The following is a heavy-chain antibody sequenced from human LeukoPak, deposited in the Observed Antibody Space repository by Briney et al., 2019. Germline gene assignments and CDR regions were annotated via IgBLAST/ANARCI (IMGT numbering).Heavy chain of an antibody. Sequence: GGSLRLSCAASGFTFSSYWMSWVRQAPGKGLEWVGRIKSKTDGGTTDYAAPVKGRFTISRDDSKNTLYLQMNSLKTEDTAVYYCTTQGYKKAFDIWGQGTMVTVSS. J-gene: IGHJ3*02. D-gene: IGHD1-14*01. CDR3: TTQGYKKAFDI. V-gene: IGHV3-15*01. CDR2: IKSKTDGGTT. CDR1: GFTFSSYW.